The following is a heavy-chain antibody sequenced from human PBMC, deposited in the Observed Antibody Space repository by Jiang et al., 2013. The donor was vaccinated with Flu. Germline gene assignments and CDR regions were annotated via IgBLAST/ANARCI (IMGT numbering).Heavy chain of an antibody. V-gene: IGHV4-59*01. D-gene: IGHD2-15*01. CDR3: ARGVGYCSGGSCHRDAFDI. CDR2: IYYSGST. Sequence: KGLEWIGYIYYSGSTNYNRSLKSRVTISVDTSKNQLSLRLSSVTAADTAVYYCARGVGYCSGGSCHRDAFDIWGQGTMVTVSS. J-gene: IGHJ3*02.